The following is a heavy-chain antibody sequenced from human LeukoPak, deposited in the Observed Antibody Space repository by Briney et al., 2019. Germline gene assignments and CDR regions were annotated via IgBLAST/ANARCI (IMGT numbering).Heavy chain of an antibody. V-gene: IGHV1-69*01. D-gene: IGHD2-2*01. CDR2: IIPIFGTA. Sequence: SVKVSCKASGGTFSSHAISWVRQAPGQGLEWMGGIIPIFGTANYAQKFQGRVTITADESTSTAYMELSSLRSEDTAVYYCARDTLVVPAAISGRYYYYGMDVWGKGTTVTVSS. CDR1: GGTFSSHA. J-gene: IGHJ6*04. CDR3: ARDTLVVPAAISGRYYYYGMDV.